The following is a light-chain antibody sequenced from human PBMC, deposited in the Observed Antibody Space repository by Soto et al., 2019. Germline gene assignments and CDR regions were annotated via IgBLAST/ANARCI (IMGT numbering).Light chain of an antibody. V-gene: IGKV3-11*01. CDR3: QQRSNWIT. CDR2: DAS. Sequence: IVLRQSPATLFLPPAESATISRRASQSVSSYLAWYQHKPGPAPRLLIYDASNRATGIPARFSGSGSGTYFTLTISSLEPEDFAVYYCQQRSNWITFGQGTRLEIK. J-gene: IGKJ5*01. CDR1: QSVSSY.